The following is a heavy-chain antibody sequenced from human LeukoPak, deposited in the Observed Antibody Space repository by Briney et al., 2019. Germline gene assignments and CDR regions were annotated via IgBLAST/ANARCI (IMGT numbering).Heavy chain of an antibody. CDR2: IYTSGST. CDR1: GGSISSGSYY. Sequence: SQTLSLTCTVSGGSISSGSYYWSWIRQPAGKGLEWIGRIYTSGSTNYNPSLKSRVTISVDTSKNQFSLKLSSVTAADTAVYYCARGGAYHYDSSGYYGYWGQGTLVTVSS. CDR3: ARGGAYHYDSSGYYGY. D-gene: IGHD3-22*01. J-gene: IGHJ4*02. V-gene: IGHV4-61*02.